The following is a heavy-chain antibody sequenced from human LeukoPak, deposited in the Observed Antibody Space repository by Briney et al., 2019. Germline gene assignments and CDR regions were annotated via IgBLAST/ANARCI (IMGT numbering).Heavy chain of an antibody. V-gene: IGHV4-4*09. CDR2: FYSSGST. J-gene: IGHJ3*02. CDR3: VRWNDFDI. Sequence: PSETLSLTCTVSGDSISSYSWIWIRQPPGKGLEWIGIFYSSGSTIYNPSLKSRVTISVDTSKNHFSLRLISVTAVDTAVYYCVRWNDFDIWGQGTIVTVSS. CDR1: GDSISSYS.